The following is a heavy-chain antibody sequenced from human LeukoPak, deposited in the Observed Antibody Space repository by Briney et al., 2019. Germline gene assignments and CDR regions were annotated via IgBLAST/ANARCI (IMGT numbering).Heavy chain of an antibody. CDR2: ISASGGST. D-gene: IGHD5-18*01. Sequence: RTGGSLRLSCAASGFTFSSYVMSWVRQTPGKGLEWVSGISASGGSTYYADSVKGRFTISRDNSKNTLYLQMNSLRAEDTAVYYCAKESVGGSYGLSVRDYFDYWGQGTLVTVSS. J-gene: IGHJ4*02. CDR3: AKESVGGSYGLSVRDYFDY. CDR1: GFTFSSYV. V-gene: IGHV3-23*01.